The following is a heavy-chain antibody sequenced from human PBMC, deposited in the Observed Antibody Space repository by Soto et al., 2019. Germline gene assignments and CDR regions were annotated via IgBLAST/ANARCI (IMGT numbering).Heavy chain of an antibody. Sequence: PGGSLILSCGASGFTFNKYSMNWLRQAPGKGLEWLSYISSSSSTRYYADSVKGRFTISRDNAKNSLYLQMNSLRVEDTAVYYCARDYYYDTSGPGYWGQGTLVTVSS. CDR1: GFTFNKYS. D-gene: IGHD3-22*01. V-gene: IGHV3-48*01. CDR2: ISSSSSTR. J-gene: IGHJ4*02. CDR3: ARDYYYDTSGPGY.